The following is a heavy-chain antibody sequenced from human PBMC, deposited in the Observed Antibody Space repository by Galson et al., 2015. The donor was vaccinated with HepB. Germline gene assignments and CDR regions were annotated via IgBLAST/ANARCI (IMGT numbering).Heavy chain of an antibody. CDR1: GFTFTTYA. Sequence: SLRLSCAASGFTFTTYAMSWVRQAPGKGLEWVSAIGGSGGSTYYADSVKGRFTISRDNSKNTLSLQTNSLRAEDTAIYYCAKHQGVGFDYWGQGTLVTDSS. J-gene: IGHJ4*02. CDR2: IGGSGGST. D-gene: IGHD3-3*01. V-gene: IGHV3-23*01. CDR3: AKHQGVGFDY.